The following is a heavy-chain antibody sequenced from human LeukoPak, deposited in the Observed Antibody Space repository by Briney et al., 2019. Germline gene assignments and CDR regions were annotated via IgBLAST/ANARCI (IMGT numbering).Heavy chain of an antibody. CDR1: GGTFSSYA. Sequence: SVKVSCKASGGTFSSYAISWVRQAPGQGLEWMGGIIPIFGTANYAQKFQGRVTITADESTSTAYMELSSLRSEDTAVYYCAKAAWLLPQEGYYGMDVWGQGTTVTVSS. V-gene: IGHV1-69*13. CDR2: IIPIFGTA. D-gene: IGHD2-15*01. J-gene: IGHJ6*02. CDR3: AKAAWLLPQEGYYGMDV.